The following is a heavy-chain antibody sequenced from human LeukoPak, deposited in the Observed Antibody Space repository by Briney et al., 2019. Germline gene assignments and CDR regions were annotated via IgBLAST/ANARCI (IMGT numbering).Heavy chain of an antibody. D-gene: IGHD3-10*01. CDR3: ARESTYYGSWSYYGMDV. Sequence: QAPGXXXXXVXXISPYNRNTNYAQKLQRRVTMTTDTSTSTAYMELRSLRSDDTAVYYCARESTYYGSWSYYGMDVWGQGTTVTVSS. J-gene: IGHJ6*02. CDR2: ISPYNRNT. V-gene: IGHV1-18*01.